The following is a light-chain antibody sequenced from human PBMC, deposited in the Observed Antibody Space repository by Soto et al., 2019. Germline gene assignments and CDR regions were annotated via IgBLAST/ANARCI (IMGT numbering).Light chain of an antibody. Sequence: EIVLTQSPATLSLSPGERATLSCRASQSVSRYLAWYQQKPGQAPRLLIYDASIMATGLPARFSGSGSGTDFTLTISSLEPEDFAVYDCQQRRDWPSTFGGGTKVQIK. CDR1: QSVSRY. CDR2: DAS. J-gene: IGKJ4*01. CDR3: QQRRDWPST. V-gene: IGKV3-11*01.